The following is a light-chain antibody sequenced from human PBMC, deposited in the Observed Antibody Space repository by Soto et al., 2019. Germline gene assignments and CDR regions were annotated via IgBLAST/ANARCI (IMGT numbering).Light chain of an antibody. J-gene: IGLJ1*01. CDR1: SSDVGRYNF. V-gene: IGLV2-14*01. Sequence: QSALTQPASVSGSPGQSITISCTGTSSDVGRYNFVSWYQQHPGKAPKFIIYDVNNRPXGVSNRFSGSKSGDTASLTISGXXXXXXXDYYCSSYTSSSTYVFGTGTKLTVL. CDR3: SSYTSSSTYV. CDR2: DVN.